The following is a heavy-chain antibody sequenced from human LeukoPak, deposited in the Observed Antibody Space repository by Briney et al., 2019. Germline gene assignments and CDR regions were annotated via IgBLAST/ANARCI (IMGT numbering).Heavy chain of an antibody. CDR2: SDPEDGER. D-gene: IGHD5-18*01. Sequence: ASVKVSCKVSGKTLSDLTIHWLRQPPGKGLEWLGGSDPEDGERIYAQMFQGRVTMTEDTSIDTAYMELSSLRSEDTAVYYCVTGFTTMAVDYFDYWGQGTLVTVSS. CDR3: VTGFTTMAVDYFDY. CDR1: GKTLSDLT. V-gene: IGHV1-24*01. J-gene: IGHJ4*02.